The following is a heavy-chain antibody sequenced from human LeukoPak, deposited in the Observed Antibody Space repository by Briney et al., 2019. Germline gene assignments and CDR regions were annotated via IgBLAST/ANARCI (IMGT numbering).Heavy chain of an antibody. V-gene: IGHV3-53*01. D-gene: IGHD3-10*01. Sequence: GGSLRLSCAASGFTVSNNYMNWVRQAPGKGLEWVSLIYNGGSTDYSDSVKGRFTISRDSSKNTLYLQMNSLRADDTAMYYCARESGAGRVGEYYFDYWGQGTLVTVSS. CDR1: GFTVSNNY. CDR3: ARESGAGRVGEYYFDY. J-gene: IGHJ4*02. CDR2: IYNGGST.